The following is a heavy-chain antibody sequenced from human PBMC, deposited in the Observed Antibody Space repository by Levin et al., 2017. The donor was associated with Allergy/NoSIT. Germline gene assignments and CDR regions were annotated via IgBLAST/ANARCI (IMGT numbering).Heavy chain of an antibody. CDR2: INHSGST. CDR3: ARGLGTYYDILTGYSDAFDI. V-gene: IGHV4-34*01. D-gene: IGHD3-9*01. Sequence: SETLSLTCAVYGGSFSGYYWSWIRQPPGKGLEWIGEINHSGSTNYNPSLKSRVTISVDTSKNQFSLKLSSVTAADTAVYYCARGLGTYYDILTGYSDAFDIWGQGTMVTVSS. J-gene: IGHJ3*02. CDR1: GGSFSGYY.